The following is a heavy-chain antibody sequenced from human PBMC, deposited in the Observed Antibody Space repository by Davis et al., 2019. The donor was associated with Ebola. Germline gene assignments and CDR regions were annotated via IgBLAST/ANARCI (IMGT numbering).Heavy chain of an antibody. J-gene: IGHJ4*02. CDR3: ARGRGWVVPAARFDY. CDR2: INHSGST. V-gene: IGHV4-34*01. D-gene: IGHD2-2*01. CDR1: GGSFSGYY. Sequence: GSLRLSCAVYGGSFSGYYWSWIRQPPGKGLEWIGEINHSGSTNYNPSLKSRVTISVDTSKNQFSLKLSSVTAADTAVYYCARGRGWVVPAARFDYWGQGTLVTVSS.